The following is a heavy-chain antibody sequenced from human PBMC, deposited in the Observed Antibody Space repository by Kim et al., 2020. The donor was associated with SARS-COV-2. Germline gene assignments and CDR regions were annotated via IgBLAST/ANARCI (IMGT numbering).Heavy chain of an antibody. CDR1: GFTFDDYA. Sequence: GGSLRLSCAASGFTFDDYAMHWVRQAPGKGLEWVSGISWNSGSIGYADSVKGRFTISRDNAKNSLYLQMNSLRAEDTALYYCAKNAGHVAAFLFDYWGQG. D-gene: IGHD2-15*01. J-gene: IGHJ4*02. V-gene: IGHV3-9*01. CDR3: AKNAGHVAAFLFDY. CDR2: ISWNSGSI.